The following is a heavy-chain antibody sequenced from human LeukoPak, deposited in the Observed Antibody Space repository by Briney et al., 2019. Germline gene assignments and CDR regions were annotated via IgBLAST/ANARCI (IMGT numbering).Heavy chain of an antibody. D-gene: IGHD6-19*01. CDR1: GFTFSSYA. J-gene: IGHJ4*02. CDR3: AKKYGVTVYGSGLNYFDY. V-gene: IGHV3-23*01. CDR2: IGGSGSRT. Sequence: GGSLRLSCAASGFTFSSYAMSWVRQAPGKSLEWVSGIGGSGSRTYYADSVKGRFTISRDNSKNTLYLQMTSLRAEDTAIYYCAKKYGVTVYGSGLNYFDYWGQGTLVTVSS.